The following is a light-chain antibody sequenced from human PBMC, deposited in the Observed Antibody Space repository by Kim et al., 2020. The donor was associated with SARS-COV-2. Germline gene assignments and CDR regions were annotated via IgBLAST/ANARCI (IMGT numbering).Light chain of an antibody. CDR3: QQYDTSPKT. CDR2: GAS. CDR1: QSLNNNY. V-gene: IGKV3-20*01. Sequence: SSGERATRTCRASQSLNNNYVAWYQQKPGQAPWILIYGASRRANGIPDRFSGSGSGTDFILTITIVEPEDFAVYYCQQYDTSPKTFGQGTKVDIK. J-gene: IGKJ1*01.